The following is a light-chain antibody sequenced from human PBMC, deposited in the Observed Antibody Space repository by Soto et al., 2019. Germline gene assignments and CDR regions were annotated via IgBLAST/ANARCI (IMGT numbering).Light chain of an antibody. Sequence: EIVMTQSPATLSVSPGERATLSCRASPSVSSTLAWYQQKPGQAPRLLIYGASTRATGIPARFSGSGSGTEFTLTISSLQSEDCAVYYCQQYNNWPYTFGQGTKLEIK. V-gene: IGKV3-15*01. CDR1: PSVSST. J-gene: IGKJ2*01. CDR3: QQYNNWPYT. CDR2: GAS.